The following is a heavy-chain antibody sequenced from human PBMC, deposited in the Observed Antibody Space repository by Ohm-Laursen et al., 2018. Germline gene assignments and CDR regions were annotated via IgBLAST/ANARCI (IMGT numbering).Heavy chain of an antibody. J-gene: IGHJ4*02. V-gene: IGHV3-23*01. Sequence: SLRLSCAASGFTFSSSGMTWVRQAPGKGLEWVSGISVSGSSTDYADSVKGRFTISRDNSKNTLYLQMNSLRAEDTAVYYCARAISSGWYANFDYWGQGTLVTVSS. CDR3: ARAISSGWYANFDY. CDR2: ISVSGSST. D-gene: IGHD6-19*01. CDR1: GFTFSSSG.